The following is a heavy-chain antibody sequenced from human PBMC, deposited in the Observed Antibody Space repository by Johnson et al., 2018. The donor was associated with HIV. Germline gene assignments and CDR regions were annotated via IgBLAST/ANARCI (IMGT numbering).Heavy chain of an antibody. CDR1: GFTFSSYW. V-gene: IGHV3-7*01. CDR2: IKQDGSEK. Sequence: VQLVESGGGLVKPGGSLRLSCAASGFTFSSYWMSWVRQAPGKGLEWVANIKQDGSEKYYADSVKGRFTISRDNSKNTLYLQMNSLRAEDTAVYYCARVRYYDILTGYRKAYDAFDIWGQGTMVTVSS. J-gene: IGHJ3*02. D-gene: IGHD3-9*01. CDR3: ARVRYYDILTGYRKAYDAFDI.